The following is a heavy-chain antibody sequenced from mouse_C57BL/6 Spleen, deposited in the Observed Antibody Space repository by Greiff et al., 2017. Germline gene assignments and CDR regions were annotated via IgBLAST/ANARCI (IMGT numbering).Heavy chain of an antibody. CDR1: GFSLNSSG. V-gene: IGHV2-2*01. D-gene: IGHD1-1*01. J-gene: IGHJ4*01. CDR3: ARDPFSLYGSSDAMDY. CDR2: IWSGGST. Sequence: VQLQESGPGLVQPSQSLSITCTVSGFSLNSSGVHWVRQSPGQGLEWLGVIWSGGSTDYNAAFISRLSISTDNSKSQVFFKMNSLQADDTAIYYCARDPFSLYGSSDAMDYWGQGTSVTVSS.